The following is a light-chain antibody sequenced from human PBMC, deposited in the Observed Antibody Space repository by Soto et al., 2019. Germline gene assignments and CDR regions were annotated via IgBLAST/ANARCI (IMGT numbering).Light chain of an antibody. CDR1: RSNVGRNS. Sequence: QAVVTQPPSASQTPGQRVTISCSGSRSNVGRNSVSWYQHVPGTAPKLLIFRDGQRPSGVPARFFGSKSDTSASLAITGLRSEDEAHYYCAVWDNSMTAWVFGGGTKLTVL. CDR2: RDG. J-gene: IGLJ3*02. CDR3: AVWDNSMTAWV. V-gene: IGLV1-47*01.